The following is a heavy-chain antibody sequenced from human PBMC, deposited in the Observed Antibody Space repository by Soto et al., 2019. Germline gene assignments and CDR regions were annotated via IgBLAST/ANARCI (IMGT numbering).Heavy chain of an antibody. CDR3: ARDRGGGYGFDI. D-gene: IGHD5-12*01. Sequence: PGGSLRLSCAASGFTFSSYAMSWVRQAPGKGLEWVSAISGSGGSTYYADSVKGRFTISRDNSKNTLYLQMNSLRAEDTAVYYCARDRGGGYGFDIWGQGTMVTVSS. J-gene: IGHJ3*02. CDR2: ISGSGGST. CDR1: GFTFSSYA. V-gene: IGHV3-23*01.